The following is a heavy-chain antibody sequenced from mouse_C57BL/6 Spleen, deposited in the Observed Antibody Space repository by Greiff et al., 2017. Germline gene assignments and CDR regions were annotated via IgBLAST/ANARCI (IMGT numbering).Heavy chain of an antibody. D-gene: IGHD2-3*01. CDR3: ATYDIYAMDY. CDR1: GYAFTNYL. Sequence: VKVVESGAELVRPGTSVKVSCKASGYAFTNYLIEWVKQRPGQGLEWIGVINPGSGGTNYNEKFKGKATLTADKSSSTAYMQLSSLTSEDSAVYFCATYDIYAMDYWGQGTSVTVSS. V-gene: IGHV1-54*01. CDR2: INPGSGGT. J-gene: IGHJ4*01.